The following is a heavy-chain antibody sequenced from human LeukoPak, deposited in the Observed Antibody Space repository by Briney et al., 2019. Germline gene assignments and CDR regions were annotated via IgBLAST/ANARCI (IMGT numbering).Heavy chain of an antibody. CDR1: GFTFSSYG. V-gene: IGHV3-33*01. J-gene: IGHJ4*02. D-gene: IGHD2-2*01. Sequence: GGSLRLSCAASGFTFSSYGMHWVRQAPGKGLEWVAVIWYDGSNKYYADSVKGRFTISRDNSKNTLYLQMNSLRAEDTAVYYCARVGGYCSSTSCYWLSYFDYWGQGTLVTVSS. CDR2: IWYDGSNK. CDR3: ARVGGYCSSTSCYWLSYFDY.